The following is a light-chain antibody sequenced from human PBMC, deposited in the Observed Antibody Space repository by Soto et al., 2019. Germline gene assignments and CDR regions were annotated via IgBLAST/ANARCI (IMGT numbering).Light chain of an antibody. CDR1: SSDVGGYNY. Sequence: QSALTQPRSVSGSPGQSVTISCTGTSSDVGGYNYVSWYQQYPGKAPKLMIYDVTKRTSGLPDRFSGSKSGNTASLTISGLQADDEADYYCCSYAGSYTYVFGTGTKVTVL. CDR3: CSYAGSYTYV. V-gene: IGLV2-11*01. J-gene: IGLJ1*01. CDR2: DVT.